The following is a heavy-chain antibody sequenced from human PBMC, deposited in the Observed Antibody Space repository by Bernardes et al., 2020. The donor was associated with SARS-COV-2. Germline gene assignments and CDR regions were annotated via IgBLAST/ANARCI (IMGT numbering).Heavy chain of an antibody. CDR1: LTPHSSSGVG. CDR3: AHRRGYCSSTSCYARWVWFDP. D-gene: IGHD2-2*01. V-gene: IGHV2-5*02. CDR2: IYWDDAK. J-gene: IGHJ5*02. Sequence: SDSAPSKPTHTPELTCPLSLTPHSSSGVGVGPTRPPPGKALEWPALIYWDDAKRYSPSLKSRLTITKDTSKNQVVLTMTNMDPVDTATYYCAHRRGYCSSTSCYARWVWFDPWCQGTLVTVSS.